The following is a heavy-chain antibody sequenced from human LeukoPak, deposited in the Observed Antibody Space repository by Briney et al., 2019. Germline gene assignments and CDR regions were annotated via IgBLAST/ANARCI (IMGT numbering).Heavy chain of an antibody. V-gene: IGHV4-4*07. CDR2: IHSTGTT. CDR1: GGSISGHY. Sequence: SETLSLTCTVSGGSISGHYWNWFRQPAGKRLEWMGRIHSTGTTNHNPSLESRVTMSVDTSKNQLSLRLSSVTAADTAVYYCARDRNYGPNSPFYFDYWGQGTSVTVSS. J-gene: IGHJ4*02. D-gene: IGHD4/OR15-4a*01. CDR3: ARDRNYGPNSPFYFDY.